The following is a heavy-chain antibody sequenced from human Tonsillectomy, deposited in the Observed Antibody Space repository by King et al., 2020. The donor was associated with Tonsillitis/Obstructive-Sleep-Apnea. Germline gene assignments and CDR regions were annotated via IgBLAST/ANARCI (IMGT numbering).Heavy chain of an antibody. V-gene: IGHV2-5*02. J-gene: IGHJ3*02. Sequence: TLKESGPTPVKPTQTLTLTCTFSRFSLSTGGVGVGWIRQPPGKALEWLALIYWDDHKRYSPSLKSRLTISKDTSKHQVVLTMTNMDPVDTATYYCARGTYDSDAFDIWGQGTMVTVSS. CDR1: RFSLSTGGVG. CDR2: IYWDDHK. D-gene: IGHD3-3*01. CDR3: ARGTYDSDAFDI.